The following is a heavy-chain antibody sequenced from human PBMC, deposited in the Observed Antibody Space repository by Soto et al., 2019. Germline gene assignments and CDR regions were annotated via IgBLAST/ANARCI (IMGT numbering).Heavy chain of an antibody. D-gene: IGHD3-3*01. V-gene: IGHV4-4*02. Sequence: SETLSLTCAVSSGSISSSNWWSWVRQPPGKGLEWIGEIYHSGSTNYNPSLKSRVTISVDKSKNQFSLKLSSVTAADTAVYYCARDRGDFWSGLQGWFDPWGQGTLVTVSS. J-gene: IGHJ5*02. CDR2: IYHSGST. CDR1: SGSISSSNW. CDR3: ARDRGDFWSGLQGWFDP.